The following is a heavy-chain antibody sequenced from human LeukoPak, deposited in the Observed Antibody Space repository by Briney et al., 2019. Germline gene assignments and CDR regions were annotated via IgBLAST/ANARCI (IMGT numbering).Heavy chain of an antibody. J-gene: IGHJ4*02. CDR1: GFTVSSNY. D-gene: IGHD5-18*01. Sequence: GGSLRLSCAASGFTVSSNYMSWVRQAPGKGLEWVSYISSSGSTIYYADSVKGRFTISRDNAKNSLYLQMDSLRAEDTAVYYCARLDSYGYAVDYWGQGTLVTVSS. CDR3: ARLDSYGYAVDY. CDR2: ISSSGSTI. V-gene: IGHV3-11*01.